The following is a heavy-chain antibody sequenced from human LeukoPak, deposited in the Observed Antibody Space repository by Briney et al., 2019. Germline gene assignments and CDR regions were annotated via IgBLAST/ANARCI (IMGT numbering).Heavy chain of an antibody. D-gene: IGHD3-22*01. CDR1: GXSFSSGGYY. V-gene: IGHV4-31*03. CDR2: IYYSGST. Sequence: SETLSLTCTVSGXSFSSGGYYWIWIRQHPGKGLEWIGYIYYSGSTYYNPSLKSRVTISVDTSKNQFSLKLSSVTAADTAVYYCARVLDSSGYPDYWGQGTLVTVSS. J-gene: IGHJ4*02. CDR3: ARVLDSSGYPDY.